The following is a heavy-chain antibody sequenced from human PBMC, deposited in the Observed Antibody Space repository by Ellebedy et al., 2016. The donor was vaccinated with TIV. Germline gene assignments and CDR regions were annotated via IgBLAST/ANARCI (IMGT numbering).Heavy chain of an antibody. J-gene: IGHJ5*02. CDR2: IYYSGST. Sequence: MPSETLSLTCTASGGSIGSYYWSWIRQPPGKGLEWIGYIYYSGSTNYNPSLKSRVPISVDTSKNQSSLKLSSVTAADTAVYYCARENPVMRKNNWFDPWGQGTLVTVSS. CDR1: GGSIGSYY. CDR3: ARENPVMRKNNWFDP. D-gene: IGHD2-21*01. V-gene: IGHV4-59*01.